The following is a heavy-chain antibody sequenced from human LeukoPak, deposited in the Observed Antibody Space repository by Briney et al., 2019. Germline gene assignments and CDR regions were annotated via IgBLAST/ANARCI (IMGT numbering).Heavy chain of an antibody. D-gene: IGHD6-19*01. CDR3: ARASRYSSGWYSYYYYMDV. CDR2: MNPNSGNT. CDR1: GYTFTSYD. Sequence: ASVKVSCKASGYTFTSYDINWVRQATGQGLEWMGWMNPNSGNTGYAQKFQGRVTITRNTSISTAYMELSSLRSEDTAVYYCARASRYSSGWYSYYYYMDVWGKGTTVTVSS. V-gene: IGHV1-8*03. J-gene: IGHJ6*03.